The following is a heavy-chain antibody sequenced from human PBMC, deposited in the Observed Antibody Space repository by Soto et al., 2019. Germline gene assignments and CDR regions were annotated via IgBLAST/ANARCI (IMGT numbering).Heavy chain of an antibody. J-gene: IGHJ6*03. Sequence: SETLSLTCTVSGGSISSYYWSWIRQPPGKGLEWIGYIYYSGSTNYNPSLKSRVTISVDTSKNQFSLKLSSVTAADTAVYYCERDRACIGGSCYSLEYYYMDFWGKGTTVTVSS. CDR2: IYYSGST. V-gene: IGHV4-59*01. CDR3: ERDRACIGGSCYSLEYYYMDF. CDR1: GGSISSYY. D-gene: IGHD2-15*01.